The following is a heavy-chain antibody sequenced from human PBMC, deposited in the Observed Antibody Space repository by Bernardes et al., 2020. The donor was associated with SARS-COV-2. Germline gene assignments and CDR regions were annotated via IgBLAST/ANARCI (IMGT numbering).Heavy chain of an antibody. V-gene: IGHV4-34*01. J-gene: IGHJ4*02. CDR2: INHSGST. CDR3: ARGVVATMDDY. CDR1: GGSFSGYY. Sequence: SETLSLTCAVYGGSFSGYYWSWIRQPPGKGLEWIGEINHSGSTNYNPSLKSRVTISVDTSKNQFSLKLSSVTAADTAVYYCARGVVATMDDYWGQGTLVTVSS. D-gene: IGHD5-12*01.